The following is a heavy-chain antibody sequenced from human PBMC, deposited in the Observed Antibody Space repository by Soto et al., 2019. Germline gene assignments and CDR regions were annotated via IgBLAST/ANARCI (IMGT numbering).Heavy chain of an antibody. CDR2: IDPSDSYT. CDR1: GYSFTSYW. D-gene: IGHD3-16*01. CDR3: ARFGGPDLSHNWFDA. Sequence: GESLKISCKGSGYSFTSYWISWVRQMPGKGLEWMGRIDPSDSYTNYSPSFQGQVTFSADLSISTAYLQWSSLKASDSAMYYCARFGGPDLSHNWFDAWGQGALVTVSS. J-gene: IGHJ5*02. V-gene: IGHV5-10-1*04.